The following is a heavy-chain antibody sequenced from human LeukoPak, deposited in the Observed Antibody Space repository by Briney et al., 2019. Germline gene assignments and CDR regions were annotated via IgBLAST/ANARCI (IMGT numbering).Heavy chain of an antibody. V-gene: IGHV4-4*02. D-gene: IGHD1-26*01. CDR1: GGSIITTNW. J-gene: IGHJ4*02. CDR3: TRESGAFSPFGF. CDR2: VHLNGAT. Sequence: PSGTLSLTCGVSGGSIITTNWWSWVRQPPGKGLEWIGEVHLNGATNYNPSLGSRVSMSIDKSKNQLSLKLSSVTAADTATYYCTRESGAFSPFGFWGQGTLVTVSS.